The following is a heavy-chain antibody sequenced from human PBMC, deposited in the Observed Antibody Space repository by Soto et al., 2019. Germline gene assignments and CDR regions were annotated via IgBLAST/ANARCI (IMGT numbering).Heavy chain of an antibody. Sequence: SETLSLTCTVSGGSINTFYWSWVRQPAGKGLEWIGRIFSSGSTSFNPSLESRVAMSVDTSKNHFSLNLSSVTAADMAVYYCAQYCEPEGRRYFDYWGQGTLVTVSS. CDR1: GGSINTFY. CDR3: AQYCEPEGRRYFDY. J-gene: IGHJ4*02. V-gene: IGHV4-4*07. D-gene: IGHD2-8*02. CDR2: IFSSGST.